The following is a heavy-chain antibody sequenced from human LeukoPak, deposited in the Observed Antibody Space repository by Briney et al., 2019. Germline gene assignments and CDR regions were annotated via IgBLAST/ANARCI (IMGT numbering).Heavy chain of an antibody. J-gene: IGHJ4*02. CDR3: ARGGSSWYHPYFDY. Sequence: GGSLRLSCAASGFTFSSYAMHWVRQAPGKGLEYVSTISGNGGSTYYANSVKGRFTISRDNSKNTLYLQMGSLRAEDMAVYYCARGGSSWYHPYFDYWAREPWSPSPQ. CDR1: GFTFSSYA. D-gene: IGHD6-13*01. CDR2: ISGNGGST. V-gene: IGHV3-64*01.